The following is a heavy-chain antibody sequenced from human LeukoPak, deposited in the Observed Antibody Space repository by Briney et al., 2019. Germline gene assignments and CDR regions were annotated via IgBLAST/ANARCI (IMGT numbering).Heavy chain of an antibody. CDR1: GYSFTSYW. V-gene: IGHV5-10-1*01. D-gene: IGHD2-15*01. CDR2: IDPSDSYT. CDR3: ARHSSGGTYYYYGMDV. Sequence: GESLKISCKGSGYSFTSYWISWVRQMPGKGLEWMGMIDPSDSYTNYSPSFQGHVTISADKSISTAYLQWSSLKASDTAMYYCARHSSGGTYYYYGMDVWGKGTTVTVSS. J-gene: IGHJ6*04.